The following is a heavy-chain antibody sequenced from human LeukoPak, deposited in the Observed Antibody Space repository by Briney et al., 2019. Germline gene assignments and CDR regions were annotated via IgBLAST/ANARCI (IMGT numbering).Heavy chain of an antibody. V-gene: IGHV3-30*02. Sequence: GGSLRLSCEVSEFTFSSYGMHWVRQAPGKGLEWVAFIRYDGNNKYYADSVKGRFTISKDNSKNTMYLQMNSLRAEDTAVYYCARDGVSFDYWGQGTLVTVSS. CDR3: ARDGVSFDY. CDR2: IRYDGNNK. J-gene: IGHJ4*02. CDR1: EFTFSSYG. D-gene: IGHD3-10*01.